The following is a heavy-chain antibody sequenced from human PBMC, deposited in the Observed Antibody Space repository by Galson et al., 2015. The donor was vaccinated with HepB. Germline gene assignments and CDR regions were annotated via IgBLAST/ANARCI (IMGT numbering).Heavy chain of an antibody. J-gene: IGHJ4*02. CDR2: INTRGGST. CDR1: GYTFTNYY. CDR3: AKGPYYDFRGQMAYFDN. D-gene: IGHD3-3*01. V-gene: IGHV1-46*01. Sequence: SCKASGYTFTNYYIHWVRQAPGQGPEWVGIINTRGGSTTYAQKFQGRLSLTRDTSTTTLFMELNSLRAEDTAVYYCAKGPYYDFRGQMAYFDNWGRGTLVTVSA.